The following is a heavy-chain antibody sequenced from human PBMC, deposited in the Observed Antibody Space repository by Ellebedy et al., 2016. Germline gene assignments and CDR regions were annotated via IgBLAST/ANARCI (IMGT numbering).Heavy chain of an antibody. V-gene: IGHV1-8*01. D-gene: IGHD1-26*01. CDR3: ARARGSDLLLVGVYYFDY. CDR2: MNPNSGNT. CDR1: GYTFTSYD. Sequence: ASVKVSCXASGYTFTSYDINWVRQATGQGLEWMGWMNPNSGNTGYAQKFQGRVTMTRNTSISTAYMELSSLRSEDTAVYYCARARGSDLLLVGVYYFDYWGQGTLVTVSS. J-gene: IGHJ4*02.